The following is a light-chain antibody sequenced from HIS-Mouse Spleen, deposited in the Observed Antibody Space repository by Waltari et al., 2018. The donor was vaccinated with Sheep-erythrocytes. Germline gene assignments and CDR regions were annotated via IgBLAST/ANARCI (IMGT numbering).Light chain of an antibody. J-gene: IGLJ1*01. CDR3: CSYAGSYNHV. V-gene: IGLV2-11*01. CDR2: DVS. Sequence: QSALTQPRSVSGSPGQSVTISCTGTSSDVRGYNYVSWYQQHPGKAPKLMSYDVSKRPSGVPDRFSGSKSGNTASLTISGLQAEDEADYYCCSYAGSYNHVFATGTKVTVL. CDR1: SSDVRGYNY.